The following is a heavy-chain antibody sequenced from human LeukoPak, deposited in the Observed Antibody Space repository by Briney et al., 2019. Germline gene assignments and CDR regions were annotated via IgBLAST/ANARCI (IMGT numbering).Heavy chain of an antibody. J-gene: IGHJ1*01. CDR2: INPNSGGA. V-gene: IGHV1-2*02. Sequence: ASVNDSCKASGYTFTEYYMHWVRQAPGQGLEWMGWINPNSGGANYAEKFQGRVTMTRDTSISTAYMELSRLRYDDTALYYCARRQSLNDLWGQGNLVTVSS. CDR1: GYTFTEYY. CDR3: ARRQSLNDL. D-gene: IGHD2-21*02.